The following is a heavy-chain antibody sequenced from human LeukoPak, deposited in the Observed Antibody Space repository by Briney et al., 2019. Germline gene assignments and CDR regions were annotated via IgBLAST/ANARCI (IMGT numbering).Heavy chain of an antibody. Sequence: PGGSLRLSCAASGFTFDNYAMHWVRQVPGKGLEWISGISWDSGSIGYADSVKGRFTISRDNAKNTVYLQMNSLRAEDTAVYYCVSFYETYWGRGTLVTVSS. J-gene: IGHJ4*02. CDR3: VSFYETY. CDR1: GFTFDNYA. V-gene: IGHV3-9*01. CDR2: ISWDSGSI. D-gene: IGHD2/OR15-2a*01.